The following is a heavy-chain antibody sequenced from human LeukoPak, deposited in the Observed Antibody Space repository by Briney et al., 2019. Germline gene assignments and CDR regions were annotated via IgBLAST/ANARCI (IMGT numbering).Heavy chain of an antibody. J-gene: IGHJ4*02. CDR3: AKRKDLGYCSSTSCYYYFDY. D-gene: IGHD2-2*01. CDR1: GFTFNNYA. V-gene: IGHV3-23*05. CDR2: NGRSDSSK. Sequence: SGESLTLSCAASGFTFNNYAMSWVRKPPGKGLELVSANGRSDSSKYYADSVKGRFNVSRDNSKHTLYLQMNSLSAEDTAIYYCAKRKDLGYCSSTSCYYYFDYWGQGTLVTVSS.